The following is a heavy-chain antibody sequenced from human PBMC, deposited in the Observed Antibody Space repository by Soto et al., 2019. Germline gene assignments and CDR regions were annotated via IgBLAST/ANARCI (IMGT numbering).Heavy chain of an antibody. CDR2: INHSGST. J-gene: IGHJ4*02. CDR3: ARGYSFYLNDY. V-gene: IGHV4-34*01. D-gene: IGHD5-18*01. Sequence: PSETLSLTCAVYGGSFSGYYWSWIRQPPGKGLEWIGEINHSGSTNYNPSLKSRVTISVDTSKNQFSLKLSSVTAADTAVYYCARGYSFYLNDYWGQGTLVTVSS. CDR1: GGSFSGYY.